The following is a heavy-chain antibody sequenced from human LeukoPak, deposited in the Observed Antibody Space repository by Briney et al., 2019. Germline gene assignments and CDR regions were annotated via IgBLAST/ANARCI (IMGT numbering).Heavy chain of an antibody. D-gene: IGHD3-22*01. CDR2: IYSGGST. Sequence: PGGSLRLSCAASGFTVSSNYMSWVRQAPGKGLEWVSVIYSGGSTYYADSVKGRSTISRHNSKNTLYLQMNSLRAEDTAVYYCATMRFLDPDYYDSSGYLREDYWGQGTLVTVSS. CDR1: GFTVSSNY. CDR3: ATMRFLDPDYYDSSGYLREDY. V-gene: IGHV3-53*04. J-gene: IGHJ4*02.